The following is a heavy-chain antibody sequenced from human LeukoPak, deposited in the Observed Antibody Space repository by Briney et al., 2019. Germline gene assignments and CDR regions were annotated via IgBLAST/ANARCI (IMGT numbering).Heavy chain of an antibody. CDR2: IVVGSGNT. CDR3: AAVQGGYVLGYYYMDV. Sequence: SVTVSFKSSGFTFTNSAMQWVRQARGQRREWIGWIVVGSGNTNYAQKFQERVTITRDMSTSTAYMELSSLRSEDTAVYYCAAVQGGYVLGYYYMDVWGKGTTVTVSS. D-gene: IGHD5-12*01. V-gene: IGHV1-58*02. CDR1: GFTFTNSA. J-gene: IGHJ6*03.